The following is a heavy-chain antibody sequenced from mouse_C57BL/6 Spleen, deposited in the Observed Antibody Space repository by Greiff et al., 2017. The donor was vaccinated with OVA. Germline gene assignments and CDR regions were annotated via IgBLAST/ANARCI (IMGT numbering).Heavy chain of an antibody. D-gene: IGHD1-1*01. CDR2: ISSGSSTI. J-gene: IGHJ3*01. CDR1: GFTFSDYG. CDR3: ARDYGSSYGSSAY. Sequence: EVKLVESGGGLVKPGGSVTLSLASSGFTFSDYGMHWVRQAPEKGLEWVAYISSGSSTIYYADTVKGRFTISRDNAKNTLFLQMTSLRSEDTAMYYCARDYGSSYGSSAYWGQGTLVTVSA. V-gene: IGHV5-17*01.